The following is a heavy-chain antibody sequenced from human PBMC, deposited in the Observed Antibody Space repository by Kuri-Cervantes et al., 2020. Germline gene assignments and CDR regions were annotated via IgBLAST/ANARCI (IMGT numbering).Heavy chain of an antibody. J-gene: IGHJ3*02. Sequence: GESLKISCAASGFTFSSYGMHWVRQAPGKGLEWVAVISYDGSNKYYADSVKGRFTISRDNSKNTLYLQMNSLRAEDTAVYYCARDKDTDAFDTWGQGTMVTVSS. CDR1: GFTFSSYG. D-gene: IGHD2-15*01. V-gene: IGHV3-30*03. CDR2: ISYDGSNK. CDR3: ARDKDTDAFDT.